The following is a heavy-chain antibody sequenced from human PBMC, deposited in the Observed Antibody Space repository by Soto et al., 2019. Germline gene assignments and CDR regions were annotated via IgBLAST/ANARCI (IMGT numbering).Heavy chain of an antibody. CDR1: GGSIRSGGYY. CDR3: ARGAYGSGSYYISNFDN. V-gene: IGHV4-31*03. D-gene: IGHD3-10*01. CDR2: IYYSGST. J-gene: IGHJ4*02. Sequence: QVQLQESGPGLVKPSQTLSLTCTVSGGSIRSGGYYWSWIRQHPGKGLEWIGYIYYSGSTYYNPSLQSRVTISIDTSKSQFSLKLSSLTAADTAVYYCARGAYGSGSYYISNFDNWGLGTLVTVSS.